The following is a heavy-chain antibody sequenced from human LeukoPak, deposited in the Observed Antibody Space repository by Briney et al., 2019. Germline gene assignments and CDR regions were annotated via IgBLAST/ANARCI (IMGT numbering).Heavy chain of an antibody. Sequence: ASVKVSCKSSGYTFTSYDIHWVRQATGQGLAWMGWMNPNSGNTGYAQKFQGRVTMTRNTSISTAYMELSSLRSEDTAVYYCARLNQYSSSSAIDYWGQGTLVTVSS. D-gene: IGHD6-6*01. J-gene: IGHJ4*02. CDR1: GYTFTSYD. CDR3: ARLNQYSSSSAIDY. V-gene: IGHV1-8*01. CDR2: MNPNSGNT.